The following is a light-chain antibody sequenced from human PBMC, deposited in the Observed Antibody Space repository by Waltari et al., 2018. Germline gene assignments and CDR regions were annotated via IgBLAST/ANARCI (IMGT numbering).Light chain of an antibody. CDR3: QQYNDWST. CDR2: DAS. V-gene: IGKV1-5*01. J-gene: IGKJ2*01. CDR1: QSISDW. Sequence: DIQMTQSPSTLSASVVDRVTITCRASQSISDWLAWYQQKPGKAPKLLIYDASTLESGVPSRFSGSGSGTEFTLTISSLQPDDFATYYCQQYNDWSTFGQGTKLEI.